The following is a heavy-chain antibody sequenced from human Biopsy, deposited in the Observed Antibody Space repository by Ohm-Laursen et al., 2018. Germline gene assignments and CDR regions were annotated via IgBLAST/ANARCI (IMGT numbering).Heavy chain of an antibody. J-gene: IGHJ5*02. CDR2: IFYRGST. V-gene: IGHV4-39*01. D-gene: IGHD3-22*01. Sequence: SQTLSFTCAVSGCTISNNNYYWGWIRQPLGKGLDCIGSIFYRGSTRYKPSLKSQVNMSVYTAKNQFSLKLNSVTAADTAVYYCARDYDTSGYYYVSWGQGTLVTVSS. CDR3: ARDYDTSGYYYVS. CDR1: GCTISNNNYY.